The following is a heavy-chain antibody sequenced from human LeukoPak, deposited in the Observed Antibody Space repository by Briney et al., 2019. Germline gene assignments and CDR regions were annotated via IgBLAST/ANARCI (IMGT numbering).Heavy chain of an antibody. V-gene: IGHV4-4*07. Sequence: SETLSLTCTVSGGSFSIYYWSWLRQPAGKGLEWIGRIYTSGNTYYNPSLKSRVTMSVDTSKNQFSLNLSSVTAADTAVYYCARVFSVAGTFDYWGQGTLVTVSS. CDR1: GGSFSIYY. D-gene: IGHD6-19*01. CDR2: IYTSGNT. CDR3: ARVFSVAGTFDY. J-gene: IGHJ4*02.